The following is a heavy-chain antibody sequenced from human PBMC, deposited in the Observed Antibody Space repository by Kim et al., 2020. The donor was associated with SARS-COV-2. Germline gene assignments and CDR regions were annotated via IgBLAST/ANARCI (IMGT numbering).Heavy chain of an antibody. CDR1: EFTFSSYS. V-gene: IGHV3-48*04. CDR3: ARNRYGDYDFDY. CDR2: ISTITTTI. J-gene: IGHJ4*02. Sequence: GRSLRLSCAASEFTFSSYSMNWVRQAPGKGLEWVSYISTITTTIYYADSVKGRFTISRDNAKNSLYLQMNSLRAEDTAVYYCARNRYGDYDFDYWGQGTLVTVSS. D-gene: IGHD4-17*01.